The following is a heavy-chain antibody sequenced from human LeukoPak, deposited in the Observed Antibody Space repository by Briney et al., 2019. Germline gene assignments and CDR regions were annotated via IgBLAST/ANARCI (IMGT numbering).Heavy chain of an antibody. V-gene: IGHV3-48*01. CDR2: ISSSSSTI. D-gene: IGHD6-13*01. CDR1: GFTFSSYS. Sequence: GGSLRLSCAASGFTFSSYSMNWVRQAPGKGLEWVSYISSSSSTIYYADSVKGRFTIPRDNAKNSLYLQMNSLRAEDTAVYYCARDDPNPGPLFGIAAAGAFDYWGQGTLVTVSS. CDR3: ARDDPNPGPLFGIAAAGAFDY. J-gene: IGHJ4*02.